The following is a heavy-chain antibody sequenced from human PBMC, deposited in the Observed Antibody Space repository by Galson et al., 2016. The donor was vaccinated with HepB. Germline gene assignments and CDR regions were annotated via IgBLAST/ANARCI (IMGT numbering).Heavy chain of an antibody. D-gene: IGHD6-25*01. Sequence: SVKVSCKASGYSFTTYALHWVRQAPGQRLEWMGWIKGVNGNTKYSPKFQDRVTITRNTSASTVYIELSSLRSEDTDVYYCAADSSGYWGQGTLVTVSS. J-gene: IGHJ4*02. CDR2: IKGVNGNT. CDR3: AADSSGY. V-gene: IGHV1-3*01. CDR1: GYSFTTYA.